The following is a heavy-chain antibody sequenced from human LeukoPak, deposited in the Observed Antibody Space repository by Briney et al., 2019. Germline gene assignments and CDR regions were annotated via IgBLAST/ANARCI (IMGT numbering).Heavy chain of an antibody. CDR1: GGSFSGYF. CDR2: INHSGST. J-gene: IGHJ4*02. Sequence: PSETLSLTCAVYGGSFSGYFWSWIRQPPGKGLEWIGEINHSGSTNYNPSLKSRVTIAVDTSKNQFSLKLSSVTAADTAVYYWARASATVNSTPFDYWGQGTLVTVSS. D-gene: IGHD5-12*01. V-gene: IGHV4-34*01. CDR3: ARASATVNSTPFDY.